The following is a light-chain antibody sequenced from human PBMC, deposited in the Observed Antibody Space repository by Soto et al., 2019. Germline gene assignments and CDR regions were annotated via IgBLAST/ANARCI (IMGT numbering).Light chain of an antibody. Sequence: IFFTHSPGTLSFSPGEKATLSCRARQSVSSTYLAWYQQKPGQAPRLLIYGASNRATGIPDRFSGSGSGTDFTLTISRLEPEDFAVYYCQQYGGSRWTFGQGTKVDIK. J-gene: IGKJ1*01. CDR3: QQYGGSRWT. V-gene: IGKV3-20*01. CDR2: GAS. CDR1: QSVSSTY.